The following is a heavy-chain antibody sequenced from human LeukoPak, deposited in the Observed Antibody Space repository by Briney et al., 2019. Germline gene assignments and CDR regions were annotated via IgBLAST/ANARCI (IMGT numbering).Heavy chain of an antibody. CDR1: GFTFSGYA. Sequence: GGSLRLSCAASGFTFSGYAMSWVRQAPGRGLEWVSGISASGGSTYYADSVKGRFINSRDNSKSTLYLQMNSLRAEDTAVYYCAKFFDNGGYYYFDYWGQGTLVTVSS. D-gene: IGHD3-22*01. CDR3: AKFFDNGGYYYFDY. J-gene: IGHJ4*02. CDR2: ISASGGST. V-gene: IGHV3-23*01.